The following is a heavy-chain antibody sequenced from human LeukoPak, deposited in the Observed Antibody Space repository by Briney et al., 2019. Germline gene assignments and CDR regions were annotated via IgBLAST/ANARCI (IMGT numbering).Heavy chain of an antibody. CDR3: ATETPAGLA. CDR1: GYTFTSYY. CDR2: INPSGGST. J-gene: IGHJ5*02. D-gene: IGHD2-2*01. Sequence: GASVKVPCKASGYTFTSYYVHWVRQAPGQGLEWMGIINPSGGSTSYTQKFQGRVTMSRDTSTSTVYMELSSLRSEDTAVYYCATETPAGLAWGQGTLVTVSS. V-gene: IGHV1-46*01.